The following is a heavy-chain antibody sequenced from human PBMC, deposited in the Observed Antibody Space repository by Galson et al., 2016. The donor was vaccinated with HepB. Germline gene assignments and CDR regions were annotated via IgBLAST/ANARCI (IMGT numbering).Heavy chain of an antibody. CDR3: AKDSGIVVVVAAFNWFDP. Sequence: SLRLSCAASGFTFSNYAMSWVRQAPGKGLEWVALISYDGSNKYYADSVEGRFTISRDNSKNTLYLQMNSLRAEDTAVYYCAKDSGIVVVVAAFNWFDPWGQGTLVTVSS. J-gene: IGHJ5*02. D-gene: IGHD2-15*01. CDR2: ISYDGSNK. CDR1: GFTFSNYA. V-gene: IGHV3-30-3*01.